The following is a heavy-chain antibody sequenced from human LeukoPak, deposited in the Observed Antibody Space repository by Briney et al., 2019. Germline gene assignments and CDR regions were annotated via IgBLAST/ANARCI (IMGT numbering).Heavy chain of an antibody. Sequence: SETLSLTCTVSGGSISSYYWNWIRQPPGKGLEWIGYIYYSGSTNYNPSLKSRVTISVDTSKNQFSLKLSSVTAADTAVYYCARGGWYPEPFQHWGQGALVTVSS. CDR3: ARGGWYPEPFQH. D-gene: IGHD6-19*01. CDR1: GGSISSYY. J-gene: IGHJ1*01. CDR2: IYYSGST. V-gene: IGHV4-59*01.